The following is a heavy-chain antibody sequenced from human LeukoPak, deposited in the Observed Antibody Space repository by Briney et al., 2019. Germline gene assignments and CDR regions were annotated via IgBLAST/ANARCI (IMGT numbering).Heavy chain of an antibody. Sequence: ASVKVSCKASGYTFTSYDINWVRQATGQGLEWMGWMNPNSGNTGYAQKFQGRVTITRNTSISTAYMELSSLRSEDTAVYYCAIWGHYYYYMDVWGKGTTVTVSS. J-gene: IGHJ6*03. CDR2: MNPNSGNT. D-gene: IGHD3-16*01. V-gene: IGHV1-8*03. CDR1: GYTFTSYD. CDR3: AIWGHYYYYMDV.